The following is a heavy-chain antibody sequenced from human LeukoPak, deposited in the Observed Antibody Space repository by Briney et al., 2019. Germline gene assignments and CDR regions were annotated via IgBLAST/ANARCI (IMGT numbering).Heavy chain of an antibody. CDR3: AKDWGISLAIWYFDL. V-gene: IGHV3-23*01. CDR1: GFSFSTYG. Sequence: SGGSLRLSCEGSGFSFSTYGMSWVRQAPGKGPECVSTISAGGGSTKCADSVRGRFTISRDNSRNTLYLQMNNLSAEDTAIYYCAKDWGISLAIWYFDLWGRGTRVTVSS. CDR2: ISAGGGST. D-gene: IGHD3-16*01. J-gene: IGHJ2*01.